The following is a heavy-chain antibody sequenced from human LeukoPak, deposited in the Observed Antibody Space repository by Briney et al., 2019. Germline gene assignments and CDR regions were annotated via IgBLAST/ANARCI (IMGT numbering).Heavy chain of an antibody. Sequence: PGGSLRLSCAAFGFTVSSNYMNWVRQAPGKGLEWVSVIYRGGSTYYADSVKGRFTISRDNSKNTLYLQMNSLRAEDTAVYYCARGGGTNVAFDIWGQGTMVTVSS. D-gene: IGHD2-8*01. CDR2: IYRGGST. CDR1: GFTVSSNY. J-gene: IGHJ3*02. CDR3: ARGGGTNVAFDI. V-gene: IGHV3-53*01.